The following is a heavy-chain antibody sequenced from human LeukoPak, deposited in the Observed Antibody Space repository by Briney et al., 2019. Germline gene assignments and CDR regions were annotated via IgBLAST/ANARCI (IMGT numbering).Heavy chain of an antibody. Sequence: SETLSLTCAVYGGSFSGYYWSWIRQPPGKGLEWIGEINHSGSTNYNPSLKSRVTISVDTSKNQFSLKLSSVTAADTAVYYCARGPWYRSSTSCSSSGFDYWGQGTLVTVSS. CDR2: INHSGST. J-gene: IGHJ4*02. CDR1: GGSFSGYY. CDR3: ARGPWYRSSTSCSSSGFDY. D-gene: IGHD2-2*01. V-gene: IGHV4-34*01.